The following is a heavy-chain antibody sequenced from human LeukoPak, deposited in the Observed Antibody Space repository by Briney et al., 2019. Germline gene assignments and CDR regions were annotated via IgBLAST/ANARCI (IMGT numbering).Heavy chain of an antibody. V-gene: IGHV3-30*03. CDR1: GFTFSSYG. CDR3: ARGNYGSGNYYMGDAFDM. J-gene: IGHJ3*02. CDR2: ISYDGSNK. D-gene: IGHD3-10*01. Sequence: GGSLRLSCAASGFTFSSYGMHWVRQAPGKGLEWVAVISYDGSNKYYADSVKGRFTISRDNSKNTLYLQMNSLRAEDTAVYYCARGNYGSGNYYMGDAFDMWGQGTTVTVSS.